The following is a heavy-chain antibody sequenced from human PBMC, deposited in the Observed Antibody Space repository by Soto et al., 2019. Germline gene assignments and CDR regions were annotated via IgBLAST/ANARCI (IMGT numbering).Heavy chain of an antibody. CDR3: AHQAYDDGSGTIDV. D-gene: IGHD3-10*01. CDR2: IYWDDDE. CDR1: GFSLSTSGVG. Sequence: QITLKESGPPLLKPTQTLTLTCTFSGFSLSTSGVGVVWIRQPPGKALQWLALIYWDDDERFSPSLRNRLTITKDPCKNHVVLTMTTMDPVDTATNYCAHQAYDDGSGTIDVWGQGTTVTFSS. J-gene: IGHJ6*02. V-gene: IGHV2-5*02.